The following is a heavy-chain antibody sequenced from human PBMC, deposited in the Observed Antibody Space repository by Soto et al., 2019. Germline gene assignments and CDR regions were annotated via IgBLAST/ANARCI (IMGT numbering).Heavy chain of an antibody. J-gene: IGHJ6*02. CDR2: INGYNGNA. CDR1: GYTFTTYG. V-gene: IGHV1-18*01. D-gene: IGHD3-16*01. CDR3: ARMGDVPYYYYGMDV. Sequence: QVQLVQSGAEVKKPGASVTVSYKASGYTFTTYGVSWVRQAPGQGLEWLGWINGYNGNAKYAENLQGRVRMTTDTSTSTAYMELRSLRSDDTAVYYCARMGDVPYYYYGMDVWGQGTTVTVSS.